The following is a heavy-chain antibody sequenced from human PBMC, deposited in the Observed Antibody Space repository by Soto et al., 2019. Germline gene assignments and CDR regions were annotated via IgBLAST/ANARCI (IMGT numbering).Heavy chain of an antibody. CDR3: AREGQLGY. J-gene: IGHJ4*02. Sequence: QVQLVQSGAEVKKPGASVKVSCKTSGYTFSSYGFSWVRQAPGQGLEWIGWISGYNGNTNYAQRFQGRDTMTTVTSTSTAYIELRSLRSDETAVYYCAREGQLGYWGQGTLVTVSS. CDR1: GYTFSSYG. D-gene: IGHD6-6*01. CDR2: ISGYNGNT. V-gene: IGHV1-18*01.